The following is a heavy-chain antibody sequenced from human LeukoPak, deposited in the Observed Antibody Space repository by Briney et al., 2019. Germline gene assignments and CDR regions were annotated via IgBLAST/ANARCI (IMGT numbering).Heavy chain of an antibody. Sequence: GRSLRLSCAASGFTFSSFAMHWVRQAPGKGLEWVAFIRYDGSNKYYADSVKGRFTISRDNSKNTLYLQMNSLRAEDTDVYYCAKAQTDSYYYDSSGSNWFDPWGQGTLVTVSS. CDR1: GFTFSSFA. CDR3: AKAQTDSYYYDSSGSNWFDP. CDR2: IRYDGSNK. J-gene: IGHJ5*02. D-gene: IGHD3-22*01. V-gene: IGHV3-30*02.